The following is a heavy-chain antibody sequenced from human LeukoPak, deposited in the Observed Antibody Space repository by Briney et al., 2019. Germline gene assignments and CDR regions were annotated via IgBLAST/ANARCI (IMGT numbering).Heavy chain of an antibody. Sequence: ASVKVSCKASGYTFTSYPISWVRQAPGQGLEWMGWITVYNGNTNYAQNLQGRVTMTTDTSTSTAYMELRSLRSDDTAVYYCARGYDYGDYVGDFDYWGQGTLVNVSS. J-gene: IGHJ4*02. CDR1: GYTFTSYP. CDR2: ITVYNGNT. V-gene: IGHV1-18*01. CDR3: ARGYDYGDYVGDFDY. D-gene: IGHD4-17*01.